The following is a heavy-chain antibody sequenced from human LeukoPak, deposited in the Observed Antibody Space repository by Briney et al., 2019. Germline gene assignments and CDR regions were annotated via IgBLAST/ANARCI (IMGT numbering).Heavy chain of an antibody. CDR2: INPNSGGT. CDR3: ARKYQLLYRGNYYYYYMDV. D-gene: IGHD2-2*02. V-gene: IGHV1-2*02. Sequence: ASVKVSCKASGYTFNRYYMHWVRQAPGQGLEWMGWINPNSGGTNYAQKSQGRVTITRDTSISTAYMELSRLRSDDTAVYYCARKYQLLYRGNYYYYYMDVWGKGTTVTVS. J-gene: IGHJ6*03. CDR1: GYTFNRYY.